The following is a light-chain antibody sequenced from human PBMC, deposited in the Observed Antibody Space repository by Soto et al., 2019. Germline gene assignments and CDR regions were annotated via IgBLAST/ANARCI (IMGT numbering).Light chain of an antibody. CDR2: SSN. CDR3: AAWDDSLNGVV. CDR1: SSNIGSNT. J-gene: IGLJ2*01. Sequence: QSVLTQPHSASGTPGQRVTISCSGSSSNIGSNTVSWYQQLPGTAPKLLIYSSNQRPSGVPDRFSGSKSGTSASLAISGLQSEDEADYYCAAWDDSLNGVVFGGGTKLT. V-gene: IGLV1-44*01.